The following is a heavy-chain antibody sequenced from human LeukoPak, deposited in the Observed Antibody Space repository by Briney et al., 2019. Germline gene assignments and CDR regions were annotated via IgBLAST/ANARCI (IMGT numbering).Heavy chain of an antibody. D-gene: IGHD3-10*01. CDR1: GFTFSSYA. Sequence: GGSLRLSCAASGFTFSSYAMSWVRQAPGKGLEWVSAISGSGGSTYYADSVKGRFTISRDNSKNTLYLQMNSLRAEDTAVYYCANSGSGSPYFFDYWGQGTLVTVSS. J-gene: IGHJ4*02. CDR3: ANSGSGSPYFFDY. V-gene: IGHV3-23*01. CDR2: ISGSGGST.